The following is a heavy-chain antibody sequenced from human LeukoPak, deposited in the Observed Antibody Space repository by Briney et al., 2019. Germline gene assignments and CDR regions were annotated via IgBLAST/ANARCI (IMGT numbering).Heavy chain of an antibody. J-gene: IGHJ6*02. CDR2: IYHSGST. V-gene: IGHV4-4*02. Sequence: PSGTLSLTCAVSGGSISSSNWWSWVRQPPGKGLEWIGEIYHSGSTNYNPSLKSRVTISVDKSKNQFSLKLSSVTAADTAVYYCATYDDYYYYGMDVWGQGTTVTVSS. D-gene: IGHD3-3*01. CDR1: GGSISSSNW. CDR3: ATYDDYYYYGMDV.